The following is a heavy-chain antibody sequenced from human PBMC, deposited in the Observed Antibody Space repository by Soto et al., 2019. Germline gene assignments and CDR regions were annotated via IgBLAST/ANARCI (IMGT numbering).Heavy chain of an antibody. V-gene: IGHV3-23*01. CDR3: AKGHSDSFGNYDYFGMDV. Sequence: PGGSLRLSCAASGFTFDNYGMSWVRQAPGKGLEWIGAITGAGGSTYNADSVKGRFTISRDNSKKTVYLQVDSPRVEDTAVYYCAKGHSDSFGNYDYFGMDVWGQGTTVTVSS. CDR2: ITGAGGST. J-gene: IGHJ6*02. CDR1: GFTFDNYG. D-gene: IGHD4-4*01.